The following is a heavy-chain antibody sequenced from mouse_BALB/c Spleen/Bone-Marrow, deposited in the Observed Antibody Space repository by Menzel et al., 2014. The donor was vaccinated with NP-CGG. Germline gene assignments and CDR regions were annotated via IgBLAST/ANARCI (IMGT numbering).Heavy chain of an antibody. D-gene: IGHD2-1*01. CDR1: GCTFTSYW. CDR3: ARGNPLYAMDY. J-gene: IGHJ4*01. Sequence: QVHVKQSGAELAKPGASVKMSCEASGCTFTSYWMHWVKQRPGQGLEWIGYINPSTGYTDYNQKFNDEATLTADKSSSTAYMQLSSLTSKDSAVYYCARGNPLYAMDYWGQGTSVTVSS. V-gene: IGHV1-7*01. CDR2: INPSTGYT.